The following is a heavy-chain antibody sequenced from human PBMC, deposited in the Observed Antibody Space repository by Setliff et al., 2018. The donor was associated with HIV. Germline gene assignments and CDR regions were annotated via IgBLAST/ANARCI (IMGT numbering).Heavy chain of an antibody. Sequence: SVKVSCKASGGTFSSYAINWVRQAPGQGLEWMGGIIPMFGTLNFAQKFQGRVTITTDESTSTAYMELSSLRSEDTAVYYCARAAVAGLDPYYYYYYMDVWGKGTTVTVSS. CDR2: IIPMFGTL. D-gene: IGHD6-19*01. V-gene: IGHV1-69*05. CDR3: ARAAVAGLDPYYYYYYMDV. CDR1: GGTFSSYA. J-gene: IGHJ6*03.